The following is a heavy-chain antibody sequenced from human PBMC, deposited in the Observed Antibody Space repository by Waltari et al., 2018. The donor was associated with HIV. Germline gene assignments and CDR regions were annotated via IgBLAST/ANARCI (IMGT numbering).Heavy chain of an antibody. CDR3: ARLRGGAVAAHYFDY. CDR2: INHSGST. Sequence: QVQLQQWGAGLLKPSETLSLTCAVYGGSFSGYYWSWIRQPPGKGLEWIGEINHSGSTNYNPSLKSRVTISVDTSKNQFSLKLSSVTAADTAVYYCARLRGGAVAAHYFDYWGQGTLVTVSS. D-gene: IGHD6-19*01. V-gene: IGHV4-34*01. CDR1: GGSFSGYY. J-gene: IGHJ4*02.